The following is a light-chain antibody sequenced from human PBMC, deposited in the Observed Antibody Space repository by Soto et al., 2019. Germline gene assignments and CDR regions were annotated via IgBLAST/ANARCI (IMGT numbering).Light chain of an antibody. J-gene: IGKJ2*01. CDR3: QQYYTSPYT. Sequence: DIVMTQSPDSLAVSLGERATINCKSSQSVSYSSNNKNYLAWYQQRPGQPPKLLIYWASIRESGVPDRFSASGSGTDFNLAISSLQAEDVAVYYCQQYYTSPYTFGQGTKLEIK. V-gene: IGKV4-1*01. CDR1: QSVSYSSNNKNY. CDR2: WAS.